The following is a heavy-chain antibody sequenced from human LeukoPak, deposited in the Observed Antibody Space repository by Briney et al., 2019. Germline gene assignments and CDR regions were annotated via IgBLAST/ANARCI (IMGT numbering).Heavy chain of an antibody. J-gene: IGHJ3*01. Sequence: PGGSLRLSCAASGFSFDRSAMTWVRQTPGKGLEWVSAISYSGARPYYGDSVKGRFTISRDNSKNTVYLQMNSLRDEDTALYYCARDSSVLPNALDLWGEGTVVTVSS. V-gene: IGHV3-23*01. D-gene: IGHD4/OR15-4a*01. CDR2: ISYSGARP. CDR1: GFSFDRSA. CDR3: ARDSSVLPNALDL.